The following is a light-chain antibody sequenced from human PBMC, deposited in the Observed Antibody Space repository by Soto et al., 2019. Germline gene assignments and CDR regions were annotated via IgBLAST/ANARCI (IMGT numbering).Light chain of an antibody. V-gene: IGKV1-39*01. J-gene: IGKJ3*01. CDR3: QQSHSFPFT. Sequence: DIQMTQSPSSLSASIGDRVTITCRASQTISNYLNWYQQKPGKAPNLLIYGTSSLQSGVSSRFSGSGSGTEFPLTISRLEPEDYATYYCQQSHSFPFTFGPGTKVDVK. CDR1: QTISNY. CDR2: GTS.